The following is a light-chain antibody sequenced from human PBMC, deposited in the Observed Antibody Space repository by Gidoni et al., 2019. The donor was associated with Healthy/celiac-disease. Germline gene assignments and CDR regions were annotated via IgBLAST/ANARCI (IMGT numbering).Light chain of an antibody. V-gene: IGLV2-14*03. CDR2: DVS. CDR1: SSDVGVYNY. CDR3: SSYTSSSGRV. J-gene: IGLJ2*01. Sequence: QSALTQPASVSGSPGQSITISCTGTSSDVGVYNYVSWYQQHPGKAPKLMIYDVSNRPSGVSNRFSGSKSGNTASLTISGFQAEDEADYYCSSYTSSSGRVFGGGTKLTVL.